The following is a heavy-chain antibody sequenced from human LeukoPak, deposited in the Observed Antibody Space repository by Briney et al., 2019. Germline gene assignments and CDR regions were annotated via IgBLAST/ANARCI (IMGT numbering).Heavy chain of an antibody. CDR3: ARRGAEYTTSSYGWSDP. Sequence: ASVKVSCKSSGYTFTGYFIHWARQAPGQGLEWMGWINPNSGGTNYAQNFQGRVTMTRDTSISTTYMELTRLTSDDTAVYYCARRGAEYTTSSYGWSDPWGQGTLVTVSS. D-gene: IGHD6-6*01. J-gene: IGHJ5*02. CDR2: INPNSGGT. CDR1: GYTFTGYF. V-gene: IGHV1-2*02.